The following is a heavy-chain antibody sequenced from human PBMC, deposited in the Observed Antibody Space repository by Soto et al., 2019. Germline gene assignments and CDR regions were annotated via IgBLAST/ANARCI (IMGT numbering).Heavy chain of an antibody. CDR2: IDHSGTTI. V-gene: IGHV3-48*03. CDR3: ARGHIVATILDY. Sequence: PGGSLRLSCAASGFIFSNYEMSWVRQAPGKGLEWVSYIDHSGTTIYYADSVKGRFTISRDNAKNSLFLQMNSLRAEDTAVYYCARGHIVATILDYWGQGTLVTGFS. J-gene: IGHJ4*02. CDR1: GFIFSNYE. D-gene: IGHD5-12*01.